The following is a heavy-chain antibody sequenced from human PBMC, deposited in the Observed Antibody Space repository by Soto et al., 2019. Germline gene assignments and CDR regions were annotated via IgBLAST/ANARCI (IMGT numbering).Heavy chain of an antibody. CDR2: IYDSGTT. D-gene: IGHD3-22*01. CDR1: GDSVSNSGYY. CDR3: ARYSWLPMRRLRDAFDV. J-gene: IGHJ3*01. V-gene: IGHV4-31*03. Sequence: QVQLQESGPGLVKPSQTLSLTCTVSGDSVSNSGYYWSWIRQPPGKALEWTGFIYDSGTTFYNPSLRSRITVSVDKSKYQLSLKLNSVTAADTAIYYCARYSWLPMRRLRDAFDVWGQGTIVTVSS.